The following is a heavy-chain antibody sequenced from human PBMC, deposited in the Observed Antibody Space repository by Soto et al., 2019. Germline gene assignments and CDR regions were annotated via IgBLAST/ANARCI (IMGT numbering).Heavy chain of an antibody. CDR3: AKEGGSYAYYYCGMDV. D-gene: IGHD3-16*01. V-gene: IGHV3-23*01. Sequence: GGSLRLSCAASGFTFSSYAMSWVRQAPGKGLEWVSAISGSGGSTYYADSVKGRFTISRDNSKNTLYLQMNSLRAEDTAVYYCAKEGGSYAYYYCGMDVWGQGTTVTVSS. CDR1: GFTFSSYA. CDR2: ISGSGGST. J-gene: IGHJ6*02.